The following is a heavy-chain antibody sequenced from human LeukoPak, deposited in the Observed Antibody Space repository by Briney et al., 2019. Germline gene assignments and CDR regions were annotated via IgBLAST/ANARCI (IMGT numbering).Heavy chain of an antibody. V-gene: IGHV3-30*02. CDR3: ARDGPRSSGSYPI. CDR2: IRYDGSNK. D-gene: IGHD3-10*01. J-gene: IGHJ3*02. Sequence: PGGSLRLSCEASGFTFSNYALSWVRQAPGKGLEWVAFIRYDGSNKYYADSVKGRFTISRDNSKNTLYLQMNSLRAEDTAVYYCARDGPRSSGSYPIWGQGTMVTVYS. CDR1: GFTFSNYA.